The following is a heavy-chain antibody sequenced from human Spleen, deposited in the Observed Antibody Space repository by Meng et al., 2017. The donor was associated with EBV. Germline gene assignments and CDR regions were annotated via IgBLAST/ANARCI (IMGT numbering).Heavy chain of an antibody. CDR2: IIPIFGTA. Sequence: QVEVVQSGAEVKKPGSSVKVSCKASGGTFSNYVISWVRQAPGQGLEWMGGIIPIFGTANYAQKFQGRVTITADESTSTAYMELTSLRSEDTAVYYCATCGGNCSTDGASDSWGQGTLVTVSS. D-gene: IGHD2-21*02. CDR1: GGTFSNYV. J-gene: IGHJ4*02. V-gene: IGHV1-69*01. CDR3: ATCGGNCSTDGASDS.